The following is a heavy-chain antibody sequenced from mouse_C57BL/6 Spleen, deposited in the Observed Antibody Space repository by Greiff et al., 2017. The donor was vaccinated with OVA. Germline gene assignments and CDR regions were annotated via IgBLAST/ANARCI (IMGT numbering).Heavy chain of an antibody. D-gene: IGHD2-4*01. CDR2: IDPSDSYT. CDR3: ARPIYYDYDGY. Sequence: QVQLQQPGAELVKPGASVKLSCKASGYTFTSYWMQWVKQRPGQGLEWIGEIDPSDSYTNYNQKFKGKATLTVDTSSSTAYMQLSSLTSEDSAVYYCARPIYYDYDGYWGQGTTLTVSS. J-gene: IGHJ2*01. CDR1: GYTFTSYW. V-gene: IGHV1-50*01.